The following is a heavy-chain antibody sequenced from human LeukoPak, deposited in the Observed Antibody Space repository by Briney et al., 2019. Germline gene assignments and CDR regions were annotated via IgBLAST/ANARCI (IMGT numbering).Heavy chain of an antibody. Sequence: GAPVKVSCKASGGTFSSYDISWVRQAPGQGLEWMGGIMPMFGKTNYAQKFQGRVTTTADKATSTAYMELSGLRSEDTAVYYCARDSTYCRSTSCYGVRFDPWGQGTLVTVSS. D-gene: IGHD2-2*01. CDR2: IMPMFGKT. CDR1: GGTFSSYD. V-gene: IGHV1-69*06. CDR3: ARDSTYCRSTSCYGVRFDP. J-gene: IGHJ5*02.